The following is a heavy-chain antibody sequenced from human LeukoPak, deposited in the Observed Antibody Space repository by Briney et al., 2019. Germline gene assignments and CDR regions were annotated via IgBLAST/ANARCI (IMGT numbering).Heavy chain of an antibody. Sequence: GGSLRHSRAVSGFTYSRYFLNGVRQAPGKGLEWVSYISSSSSYIYYADSVKGRFTISRDNAKNSLYLQMNSLRAEDTAVYYCARDGVQDTYGYYVKGLDPWGERTLVTVSS. CDR2: ISSSSSYI. CDR3: ARDGVQDTYGYYVKGLDP. D-gene: IGHD4-17*01. J-gene: IGHJ5*02. CDR1: GFTYSRYF. V-gene: IGHV3-21*01.